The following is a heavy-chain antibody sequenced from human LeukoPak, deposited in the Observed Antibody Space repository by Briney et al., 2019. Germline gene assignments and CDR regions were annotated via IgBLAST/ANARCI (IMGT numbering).Heavy chain of an antibody. CDR3: ARTYCSSTSCYPDY. CDR1: GGSISSYY. Sequence: PSETLSLTCTVSGGSISSYYWSWIRQPPGKGLEWIGEINHSGSTNYNPSLKSRVTISVDTSKNQFSLKLSSVTAADTAVYYCARTYCSSTSCYPDYWGQGTLVTVSS. V-gene: IGHV4-34*01. CDR2: INHSGST. J-gene: IGHJ4*02. D-gene: IGHD2-2*01.